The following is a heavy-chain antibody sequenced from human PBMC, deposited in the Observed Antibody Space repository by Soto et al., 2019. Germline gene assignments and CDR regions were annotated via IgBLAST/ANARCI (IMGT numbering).Heavy chain of an antibody. J-gene: IGHJ6*02. Sequence: QVQLVASGGGVVQPERSLRLSCAASGFDFSYYGMYWVRQAPGKGLEWVAVIWYDGSNKDYADSVKGRFTISRDNSKNILYLQMDSLRAEDTGVYSCARATTSTVHGMDVWGQGTTVSVS. CDR2: IWYDGSNK. V-gene: IGHV3-33*01. CDR1: GFDFSYYG. D-gene: IGHD4-17*01. CDR3: ARATTSTVHGMDV.